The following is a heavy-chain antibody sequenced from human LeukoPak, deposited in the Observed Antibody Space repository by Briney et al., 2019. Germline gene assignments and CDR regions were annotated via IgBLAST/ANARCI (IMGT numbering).Heavy chain of an antibody. V-gene: IGHV3-7*03. Sequence: GGSLRVSCAASGCTFSSYWMSWVRQAPGKGLEWVANIKLDGSEKYYVDSVKGRFTISRDNSKNSLYLQMNSLRTEDTALYYCAKDGGEQQLKYYYYYMDVWGKGTTVTVSS. CDR3: AKDGGEQQLKYYYYYMDV. J-gene: IGHJ6*03. CDR1: GCTFSSYW. D-gene: IGHD6-13*01. CDR2: IKLDGSEK.